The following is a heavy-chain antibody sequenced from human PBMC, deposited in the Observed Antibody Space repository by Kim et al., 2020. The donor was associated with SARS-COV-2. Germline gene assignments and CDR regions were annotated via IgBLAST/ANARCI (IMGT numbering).Heavy chain of an antibody. CDR3: ARARAEPNFEY. CDR2: T. Sequence: TTYAPQFQGRVTMTSDGSTSTVFMELSSPRSDDTAVYYCARARAEPNFEYWGQGSLVTVSS. J-gene: IGHJ4*02. V-gene: IGHV1-46*01. D-gene: IGHD1-26*01.